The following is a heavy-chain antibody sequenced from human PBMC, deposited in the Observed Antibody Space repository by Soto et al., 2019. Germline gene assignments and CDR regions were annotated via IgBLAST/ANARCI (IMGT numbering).Heavy chain of an antibody. CDR1: GYTFSSYG. CDR2: ISAYNGNT. V-gene: IGHV1-18*01. D-gene: IGHD3-22*01. CDR3: ARDFTPGVVDH. Sequence: ASVKVSWKASGYTFSSYGISWGRQAPGQGLEWMGWISAYNGNTKYAQKLQGRATMTTDTSSSTAYMELRSLRSDDTAVYYCARDFTPGVVDHWGQGTLVTVSS. J-gene: IGHJ4*02.